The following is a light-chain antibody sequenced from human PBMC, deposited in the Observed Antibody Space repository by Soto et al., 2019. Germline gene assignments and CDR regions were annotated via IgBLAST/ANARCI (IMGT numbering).Light chain of an antibody. Sequence: DIQLTQSPSFLSASVEDRVTISCRASYEITSSLAWYQQEPGKPPKLLIYDASTLQTGVPSRFTGSGSGRKFTLTISGLQFDDFATYFCQQLNHYPYTFGQGTKLEI. CDR1: YEITSS. V-gene: IGKV1-9*01. CDR2: DAS. J-gene: IGKJ2*01. CDR3: QQLNHYPYT.